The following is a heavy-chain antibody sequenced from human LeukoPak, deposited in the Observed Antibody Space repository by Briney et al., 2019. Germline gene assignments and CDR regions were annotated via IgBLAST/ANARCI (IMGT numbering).Heavy chain of an antibody. CDR1: GYSISSGYY. Sequence: PSETLSLTRTVSGYSISSGYYWGWIRQPPGKGLEWIGSIYHSGSTYYNPSLKSRVTISVDTSKNQFSLKLSSVTPEDTAVYYCARGPNDSSGWYPFDYWGQGTLVTVSS. J-gene: IGHJ4*02. CDR2: IYHSGST. D-gene: IGHD6-19*01. CDR3: ARGPNDSSGWYPFDY. V-gene: IGHV4-38-2*02.